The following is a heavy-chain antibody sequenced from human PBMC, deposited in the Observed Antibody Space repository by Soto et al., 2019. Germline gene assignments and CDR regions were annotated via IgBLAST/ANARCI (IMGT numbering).Heavy chain of an antibody. J-gene: IGHJ3*01. D-gene: IGHD6-25*01. CDR3: TIVFRRVGGRCSDFDV. Sequence: QVQLVESGGGVVQPGRSLRLSCAASGFTFSSYGMNWVRQAPGKGLEWVADIRYDGSKKYYADSVKGRFTISRDKYKNRLKLEVKGVRSDERALYWCTIVFRRVGGRCSDFDVWGKGTMVTVSS. V-gene: IGHV3-33*01. CDR1: GFTFSSYG. CDR2: IRYDGSKK.